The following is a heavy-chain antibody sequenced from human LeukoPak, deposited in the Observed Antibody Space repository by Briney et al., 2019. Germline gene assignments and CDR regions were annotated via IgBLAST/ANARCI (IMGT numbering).Heavy chain of an antibody. D-gene: IGHD3-10*01. CDR2: INPNSGGT. J-gene: IGHJ4*02. CDR3: ARALYYGSGSYYNVIGY. V-gene: IGHV1-2*02. CDR1: GYTFTGYY. Sequence: GASVKVSCKASGYTFTGYYMHWVRQAPGQGLEWMGWINPNSGGTNYAQKFQGRVTMTRDTSISTAYMELSRLRSDDTAVYYCARALYYGSGSYYNVIGYWGQGTLVTVSS.